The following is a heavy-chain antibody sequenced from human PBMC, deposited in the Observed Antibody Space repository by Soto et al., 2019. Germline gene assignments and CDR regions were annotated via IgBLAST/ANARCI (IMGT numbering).Heavy chain of an antibody. V-gene: IGHV4-59*01. CDR1: GGSISSYY. J-gene: IGHJ3*02. D-gene: IGHD3-16*01. CDR2: IYYSGST. Sequence: QVQLQESGPGLVKPSETLSLTCTVSGGSISSYYWSWIRQPPGKGLEWIGYIYYSGSTNYNPSLNSRVTISVDTSKNQCSLKLSSVTAADTAVYYCARVWGLWGTGAFDIWGQGTMVTVSS. CDR3: ARVWGLWGTGAFDI.